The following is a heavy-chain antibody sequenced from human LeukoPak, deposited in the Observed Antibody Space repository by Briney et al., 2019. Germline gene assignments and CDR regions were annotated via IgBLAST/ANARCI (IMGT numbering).Heavy chain of an antibody. CDR1: GGSFSGYY. D-gene: IGHD6-6*01. CDR3: ARGSSIAAH. CDR2: INHSGST. Sequence: PSETLSLTCAVYGGSFSGYYWSWIRQPPGKGLEWTGEINHSGSTNYNPSLKSRVTISVDTSKSQFSLKLSSVTAADTAVYYCARGSSIAAHWGQGTLVTVSS. J-gene: IGHJ4*02. V-gene: IGHV4-34*01.